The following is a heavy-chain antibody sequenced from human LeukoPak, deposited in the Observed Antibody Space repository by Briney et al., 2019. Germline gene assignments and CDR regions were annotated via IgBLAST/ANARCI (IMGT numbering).Heavy chain of an antibody. J-gene: IGHJ4*02. CDR2: IYTSGST. CDR3: ARQFGNYHYIDY. CDR1: GGSISSYY. V-gene: IGHV4-4*09. D-gene: IGHD1-7*01. Sequence: SETLSLTCTVSGGSISSYYWSWIRQPPGKGLEWIGYIYTSGSTNYNPSLKSRVTISVDTSKNQFSLKLSSVTAADTAVYYCARQFGNYHYIDYWGQGTLVTVSS.